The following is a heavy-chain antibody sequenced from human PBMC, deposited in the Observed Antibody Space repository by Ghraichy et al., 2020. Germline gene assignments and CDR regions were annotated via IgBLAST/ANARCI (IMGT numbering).Heavy chain of an antibody. CDR2: IYYSGST. V-gene: IGHV4-59*01. D-gene: IGHD3-10*01. CDR3: ARAEVLWFGELLYNWFDP. J-gene: IGHJ5*02. CDR1: GGSISSYY. Sequence: SETLSLTCTVSGGSISSYYWSWIRQPPGKGLEWIGYIYYSGSTNYNPSLKSRVTISVDTSKNQFSLKLSSVTAADTAVYYCARAEVLWFGELLYNWFDPWGQGTLVTVSS.